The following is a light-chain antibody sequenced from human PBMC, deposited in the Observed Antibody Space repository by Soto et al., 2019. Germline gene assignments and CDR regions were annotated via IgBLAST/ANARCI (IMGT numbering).Light chain of an antibody. CDR3: AAWDDSLSGPVV. Sequence: QSVLTQPPSASGTPGQRVTISCSGSSSNIGSNYVYWYQQLLGTAPKLLIYRNNQRPSGVPDRFSGSKSGTSVSLAISGLRSEDEADYYCAAWDDSLSGPVVFGGGTKLTVL. V-gene: IGLV1-47*01. J-gene: IGLJ2*01. CDR1: SSNIGSNY. CDR2: RNN.